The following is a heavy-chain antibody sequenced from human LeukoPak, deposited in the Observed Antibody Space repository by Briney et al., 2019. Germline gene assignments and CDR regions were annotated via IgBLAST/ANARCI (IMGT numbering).Heavy chain of an antibody. Sequence: SETLSLTCDVYGGSLSGYYWSWIRQPPGKGLIWMGETSHSGNTNYDPSLKSRLTISVDTSKNQFSLKLTSVTAADTAVYFCARTNPQLWYGGYYYYVDVWGKGTTVTVSS. D-gene: IGHD3-10*01. CDR3: ARTNPQLWYGGYYYYVDV. V-gene: IGHV4-34*01. CDR2: TSHSGNT. CDR1: GGSLSGYY. J-gene: IGHJ6*03.